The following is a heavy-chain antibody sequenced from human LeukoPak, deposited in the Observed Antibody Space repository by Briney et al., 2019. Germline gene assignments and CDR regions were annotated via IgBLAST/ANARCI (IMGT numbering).Heavy chain of an antibody. CDR3: ARRFSSSWFDDAFDI. D-gene: IGHD6-13*01. J-gene: IGHJ3*02. CDR1: GGSISSSSYY. CDR2: IYYSGST. V-gene: IGHV4-39*01. Sequence: SETLSLTCMVSGGSISSSSYYWGGIRQPPGKGGEGVGCIYYSGSTYYNPSLKSRVTISVDTSKNQFSLKLSSVTAADTAVYYCARRFSSSWFDDAFDIWGQGTMVTVSS.